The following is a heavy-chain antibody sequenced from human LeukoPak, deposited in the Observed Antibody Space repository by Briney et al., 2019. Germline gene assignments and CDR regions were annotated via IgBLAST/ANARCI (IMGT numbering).Heavy chain of an antibody. J-gene: IGHJ4*02. D-gene: IGHD6-13*01. V-gene: IGHV4-34*01. CDR2: MNHSGST. CDR3: ARGLGYSSSWYQY. Sequence: PSETLSLTCAVYGGSFSGYYWSWIRQPPGKGLEWIGEMNHSGSTNYNPSLKSRVTISVDTSKNQFSLKLSSVTAADTAVYYCARGLGYSSSWYQYWGQGTLVTVSS. CDR1: GGSFSGYY.